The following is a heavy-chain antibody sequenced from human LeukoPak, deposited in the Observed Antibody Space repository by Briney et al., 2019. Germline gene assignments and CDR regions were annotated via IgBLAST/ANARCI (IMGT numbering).Heavy chain of an antibody. J-gene: IGHJ5*02. Sequence: ASVKVSFKASGYTFTGYYMHWVRQAPGQGLEWMGWINPNSGGTNYAQKFQGRVTMTRDTSISTAYMELSRLRSDDTAVYYCARARRITIFGVVQAARNRQNNWFDPWGQGTLVTVSS. V-gene: IGHV1-2*02. CDR2: INPNSGGT. CDR3: ARARRITIFGVVQAARNRQNNWFDP. CDR1: GYTFTGYY. D-gene: IGHD3-3*01.